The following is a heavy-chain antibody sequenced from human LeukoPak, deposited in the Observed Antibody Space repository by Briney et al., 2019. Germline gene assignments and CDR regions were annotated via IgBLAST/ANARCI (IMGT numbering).Heavy chain of an antibody. CDR3: AGTRIFINGFDY. Sequence: SETLSLTCTVSGGSISSSSHYWGWIRQPPGKGLEWFGTIYYSGSTTYNPSLKSRVTISLDTSKNHFSLKLRSVTAADTAVYYCAGTRIFINGFDYWGQGSLVTVSS. V-gene: IGHV4-39*02. CDR2: IYYSGST. CDR1: GGSISSSSHY. J-gene: IGHJ4*02. D-gene: IGHD3-3*01.